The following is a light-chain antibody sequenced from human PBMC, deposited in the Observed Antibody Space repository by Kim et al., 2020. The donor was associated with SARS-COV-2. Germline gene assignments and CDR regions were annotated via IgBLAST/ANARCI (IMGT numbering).Light chain of an antibody. Sequence: AVGQTVTITCQGDSLRTYYASWYQQKPGQAPILVIYGKNNRPSGIPDRFSGSSSGNTASLTVTGAQAVDEADYYCNSRDKSGDHVVFGGGTKVTVL. CDR3: NSRDKSGDHVV. V-gene: IGLV3-19*01. CDR1: SLRTYY. CDR2: GKN. J-gene: IGLJ2*01.